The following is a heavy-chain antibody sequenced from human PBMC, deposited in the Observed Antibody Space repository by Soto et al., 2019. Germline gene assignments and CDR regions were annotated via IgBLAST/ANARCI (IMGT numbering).Heavy chain of an antibody. CDR3: ASSDIVVVVAATRSVYPYYYGMDV. Sequence: QVQLVQSGAEVKKPGSSVKVSCKASGGTFSSYAISWVRQAPGQGLEWMGGIIPIFGTANYAQKFQGRVTITADESTSTAYMELSSLRSEDTAVYYCASSDIVVVVAATRSVYPYYYGMDVWGQGTTVTVSS. CDR2: IIPIFGTA. J-gene: IGHJ6*02. V-gene: IGHV1-69*12. D-gene: IGHD2-15*01. CDR1: GGTFSSYA.